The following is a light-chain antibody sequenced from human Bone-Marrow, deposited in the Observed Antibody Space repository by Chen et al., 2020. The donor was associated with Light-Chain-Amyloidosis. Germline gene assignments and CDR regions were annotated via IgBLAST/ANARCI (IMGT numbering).Light chain of an antibody. CDR1: NIGSTS. V-gene: IGLV3-21*02. Sequence: SYVLTQPSSVSVAPGQTATIACGGNNIGSTSVHWYQQTPGRAPLLVVYDDSDRPSGIPERLSGSTSGNPATLTISRVEAGDEADYYCQVWDRSSDRPVFGGGTKLTVL. CDR3: QVWDRSSDRPV. CDR2: DDS. J-gene: IGLJ3*02.